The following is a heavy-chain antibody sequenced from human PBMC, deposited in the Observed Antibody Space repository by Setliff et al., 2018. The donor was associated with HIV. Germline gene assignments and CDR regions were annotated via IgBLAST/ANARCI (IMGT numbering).Heavy chain of an antibody. CDR3: ALAVAATEYYYYYMDV. Sequence: SETLSLTCTVSGDSFNNYYCSWIRQLPGKGLEWIAYMSYSGRNTDYNPSLKSRVTMSLDTSKNQFSLTLTSVTAADTAVYYCALAVAATEYYYYYMDVWGKGTTVTVSS. V-gene: IGHV4-59*12. CDR1: GDSFNNYY. CDR2: MSYSGRNT. D-gene: IGHD6-19*01. J-gene: IGHJ6*03.